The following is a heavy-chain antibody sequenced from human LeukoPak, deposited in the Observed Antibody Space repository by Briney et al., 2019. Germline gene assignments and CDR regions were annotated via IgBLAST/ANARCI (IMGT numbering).Heavy chain of an antibody. CDR3: AKGTRGYSAYTFDY. D-gene: IGHD5-12*01. CDR2: ISVSGGTT. CDR1: GFTFSDYA. J-gene: IGHJ4*02. V-gene: IGHV3-23*01. Sequence: GGSLRLPCAASGFTFSDYAMSWVRQAPGEGLEWVSVISVSGGTTYYADSVKGRFTISRDSSKNTLYLQMTSLRADDTAVYYCAKGTRGYSAYTFDYWGQGALVTVSS.